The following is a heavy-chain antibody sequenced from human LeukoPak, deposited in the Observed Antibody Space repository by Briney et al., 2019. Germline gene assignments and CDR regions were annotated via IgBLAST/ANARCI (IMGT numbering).Heavy chain of an antibody. CDR2: ISYDGSNK. Sequence: PGRSLRLSCAASGFTFSSYGMHWVRQAPGKGLEWVAVISYDGSNKYYADSVKGRFTISRDNSKNTLYLQMNSLRAEDTAVYYCARAMGSTTVTTDRYFDLWGRGTLVTVSS. J-gene: IGHJ2*01. CDR1: GFTFSSYG. CDR3: ARAMGSTTVTTDRYFDL. D-gene: IGHD4-17*01. V-gene: IGHV3-30*03.